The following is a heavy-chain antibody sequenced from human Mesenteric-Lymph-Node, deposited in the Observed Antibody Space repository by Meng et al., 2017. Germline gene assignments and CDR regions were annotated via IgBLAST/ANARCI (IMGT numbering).Heavy chain of an antibody. CDR2: IKQDGSEK. Sequence: GGSLRLSCAASGFTFSSYWMSWVRQAPGKGLEWVANIKQDGSEKYYVDSVKGRFTISRDNAKNSLYLQMNSLRAEDTAVYYCARGLRYYDFWSGYYAYYYYGMDVWGQGTTVTVSS. CDR1: GFTFSSYW. J-gene: IGHJ6*02. V-gene: IGHV3-7*01. D-gene: IGHD3-3*01. CDR3: ARGLRYYDFWSGYYAYYYYGMDV.